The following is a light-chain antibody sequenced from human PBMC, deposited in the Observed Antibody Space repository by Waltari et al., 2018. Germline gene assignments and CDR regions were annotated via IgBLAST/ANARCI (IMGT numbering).Light chain of an antibody. CDR3: AAWDDSLNAWV. Sequence: QSVLTQPPSASGTPGQRVTISCFGSSSNIGSNTVNWYQQVPGTAPKLLIYINKQRPSGVPGRFSGSKSGTSASLAISGLQSEEEADYSCAAWDDSLNAWVFGGGTKLTVL. CDR2: INK. V-gene: IGLV1-44*01. J-gene: IGLJ3*02. CDR1: SSNIGSNT.